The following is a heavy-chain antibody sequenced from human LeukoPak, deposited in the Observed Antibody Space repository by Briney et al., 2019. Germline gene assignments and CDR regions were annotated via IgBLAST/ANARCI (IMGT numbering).Heavy chain of an antibody. V-gene: IGHV4-59*01. CDR3: ARPYRSGWSGSFDY. CDR1: GGSISSYY. CDR2: IHYSGST. Sequence: SETLSLTCTVSGGSISSYYWSWIRQPPGKGLEWVGNIHYSGSTKYYPSLKSRVTILVDTSRNQLSLRMSSVTAADTAVYYCARPYRSGWSGSFDYWGQGTLVTVSS. D-gene: IGHD6-19*01. J-gene: IGHJ4*02.